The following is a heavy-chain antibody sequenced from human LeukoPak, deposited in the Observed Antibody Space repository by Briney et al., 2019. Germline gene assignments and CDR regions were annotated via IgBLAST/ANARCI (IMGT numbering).Heavy chain of an antibody. CDR2: IYYSGST. CDR1: GGSISSGGYY. J-gene: IGHJ6*02. D-gene: IGHD6-13*01. V-gene: IGHV4-31*03. CDR3: ARGVAAAGYYYYYGMDV. Sequence: SETLSLTCTVSGGSISSGGYYWSWIRQHPGKGLEWIVYIYYSGSTYYNPSLKSRVTISVDTSKNQFSLKLSSVTAADTAVYYCARGVAAAGYYYYYGMDVWGQGTTVTVSS.